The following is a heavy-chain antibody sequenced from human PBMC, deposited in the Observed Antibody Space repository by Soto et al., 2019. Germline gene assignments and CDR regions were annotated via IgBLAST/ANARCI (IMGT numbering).Heavy chain of an antibody. CDR1: GGSISSYY. CDR3: ARDHGSGGVDD. Sequence: PSETLSLTCTVSGGSISSYYWSWIRQPPGKGLEWIGYIYYSGSTNYNPSLKSRVTISVDTSKNQFSLKLSSVTAADTAVYYCARDHGSGGVDDWGQGTLVTVSS. CDR2: IYYSGST. J-gene: IGHJ4*02. D-gene: IGHD6-19*01. V-gene: IGHV4-59*01.